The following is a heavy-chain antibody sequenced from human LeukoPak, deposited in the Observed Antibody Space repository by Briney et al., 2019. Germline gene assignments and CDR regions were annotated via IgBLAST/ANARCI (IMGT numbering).Heavy chain of an antibody. D-gene: IGHD3-16*02. V-gene: IGHV4-34*01. CDR3: AIVPFYVWGSYRRNYWYFDL. CDR1: GGSFSGYY. CDR2: INHRGST. J-gene: IGHJ2*01. Sequence: KSSETLSLTCAVYGGSFSGYYWSWIRQPPVKGREWIGEINHRGSTNYNPSLKSRVTISVDTSKNQFSLKLSSVTAADTAVYYCAIVPFYVWGSYRRNYWYFDLWGRGTLVTVSS.